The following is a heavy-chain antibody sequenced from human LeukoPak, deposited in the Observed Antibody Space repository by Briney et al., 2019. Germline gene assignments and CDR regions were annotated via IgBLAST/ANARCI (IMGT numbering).Heavy chain of an antibody. Sequence: SVKVSCKASGGTFSSYAISWVRQAPGQGLEWMEGIIPIFGTANYAQKFQGRVTITTDESTSTAYMELSSLRSEDTAVYYCALVIAAALRGWFDPWGQGTLVTVSS. CDR3: ALVIAAALRGWFDP. J-gene: IGHJ5*02. V-gene: IGHV1-69*05. CDR1: GGTFSSYA. D-gene: IGHD6-13*01. CDR2: IIPIFGTA.